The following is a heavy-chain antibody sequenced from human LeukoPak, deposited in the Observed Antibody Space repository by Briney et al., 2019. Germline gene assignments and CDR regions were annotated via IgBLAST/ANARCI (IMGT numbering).Heavy chain of an antibody. CDR1: GFTFSSYA. CDR2: TSGSGGST. V-gene: IGHV3-23*01. D-gene: IGHD2-15*01. J-gene: IGHJ4*02. CDR3: AKNGGSQCYSHLDS. Sequence: PGGSLRLSCAASGFTFSSYAMSWVRQAPGKGLEWVSGTSGSGGSTYYAGSVKGRFTISRDNSKNTLYLQMNSLRVEDTAVYYCAKNGGSQCYSHLDSWGQATLVTVSS.